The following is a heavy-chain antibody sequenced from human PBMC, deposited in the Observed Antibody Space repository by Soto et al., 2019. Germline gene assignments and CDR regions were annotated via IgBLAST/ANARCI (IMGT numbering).Heavy chain of an antibody. D-gene: IGHD3-22*01. CDR2: IYHGGST. V-gene: IGHV4-30-2*06. J-gene: IGHJ4*02. CDR1: GGSISSGGYS. Sequence: QLQLQESGSGLVRPSQTLSLSCAVSGGSISSGGYSWNWIRQSPGKGLEWIGYIYHGGSTYSNPSLESRVALSVATSKTQSSLRLNSVIAADTAVYYCARDRRSLYHDGSGLDYWGQGILVTVSS. CDR3: ARDRRSLYHDGSGLDY.